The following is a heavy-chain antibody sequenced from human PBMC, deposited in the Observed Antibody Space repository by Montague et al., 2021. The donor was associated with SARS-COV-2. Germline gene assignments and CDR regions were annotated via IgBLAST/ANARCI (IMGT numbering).Heavy chain of an antibody. CDR1: SGSLSNYY. CDR3: ARSHYSVSWCPD. Sequence: SETLSLTCTVSSGSLSNYYWSWIRQSPDKGLEWIGYMYETGNMIYNPSLRSRVSISADTSKSQFSLTLTSVTAADTAVYYCARSHYSVSWCPDWGQGTLVTVSS. V-gene: IGHV4-59*12. CDR2: MYETGNM. J-gene: IGHJ4*02. D-gene: IGHD5/OR15-5a*01.